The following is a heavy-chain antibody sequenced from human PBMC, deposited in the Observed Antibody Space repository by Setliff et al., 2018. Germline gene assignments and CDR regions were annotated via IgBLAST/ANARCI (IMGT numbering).Heavy chain of an antibody. CDR1: GYAFTDNY. CDR3: ARSDHLVVDGFDV. V-gene: IGHV1-2*04. Sequence: ASVKVSCKTSGYAFTDNYIHWVRQAPGQGLEWMGWINPKTGGTNLAQKFLGWVSMTRGTSITTAYMELSRLTSDDMAVYFCARSDHLVVDGFDVWGQGTMVTVSS. CDR2: INPKTGGT. D-gene: IGHD3-16*01. J-gene: IGHJ3*01.